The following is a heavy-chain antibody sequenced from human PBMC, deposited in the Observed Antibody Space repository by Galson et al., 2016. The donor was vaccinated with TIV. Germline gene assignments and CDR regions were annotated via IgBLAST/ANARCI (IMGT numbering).Heavy chain of an antibody. CDR2: INPSSGGT. Sequence: SVKVSCKASGYTFTGQYMHWVRQAPGQGLEWMGWINPSSGGTNYEQKFQGRVTMTRDTSITTAYMELSRLRSDDTAVYYCARDDGSTSGSDFWGQGTLVSASS. CDR1: GYTFTGQY. J-gene: IGHJ4*02. D-gene: IGHD3-22*01. V-gene: IGHV1-2*02. CDR3: ARDDGSTSGSDF.